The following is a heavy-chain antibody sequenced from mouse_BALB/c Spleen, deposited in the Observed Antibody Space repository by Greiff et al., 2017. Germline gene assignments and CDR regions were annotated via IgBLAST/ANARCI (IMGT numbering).Heavy chain of an antibody. V-gene: IGHV2-6-7*01. CDR1: GFSLTGYG. Sequence: VKLMESGPGLVAPSQSLSITCTVSGFSLTGYGVNWVRQPPGKGLEWLGMIWGDGSTDYNSALKSRLSISKDNSKSQVFLKMNSLQTDDTARYYGARDTGDGSDAMDYRGQGNSVTVSA. D-gene: IGHD6-1*01. CDR3: ARDTGDGSDAMDY. CDR2: IWGDGST. J-gene: IGHJ4*01.